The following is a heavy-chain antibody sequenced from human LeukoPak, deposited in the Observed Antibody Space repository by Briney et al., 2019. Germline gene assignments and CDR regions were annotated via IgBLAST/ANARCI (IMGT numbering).Heavy chain of an antibody. D-gene: IGHD3-22*01. CDR3: AKDLLLHYYDSQSV. J-gene: IGHJ3*01. V-gene: IGHV3-53*01. CDR2: IYSGGST. Sequence: GGSLRLSCAASGFTVSSNYMSWVRQAPGKGLEWVSVIYSGGSTYYADSVKGRFTISRDNSKNTLYLQMNSLRAEDTAVYYCAKDLLLHYYDSQSVWGQGTMVTVSS. CDR1: GFTVSSNY.